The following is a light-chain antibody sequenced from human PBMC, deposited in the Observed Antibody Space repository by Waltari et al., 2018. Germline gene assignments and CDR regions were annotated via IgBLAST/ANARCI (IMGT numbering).Light chain of an antibody. J-gene: IGKJ1*01. CDR3: QLYVRLPVT. CDR1: QSVIRP. CDR2: GAS. V-gene: IGKV3-20*01. Sequence: EIVFTQSPGPLSLSPGERATLSCRASQSVIRPLAWYQQKPGQAPSLLIYGASPRSTGLPDRFSGRGSGTDFSLTISRLVPADFSVSYSQLYVRLPVTFGQGTKVEIK.